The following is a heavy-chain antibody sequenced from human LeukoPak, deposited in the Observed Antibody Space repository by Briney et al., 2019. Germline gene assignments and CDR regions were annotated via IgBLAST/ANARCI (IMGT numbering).Heavy chain of an antibody. CDR2: ISSSGSTI. J-gene: IGHJ4*02. D-gene: IGHD3-10*01. CDR1: GFTFSSYE. CDR3: ARFGNVGSGSYLDY. Sequence: GGSLRLSCAAFGFTFSSYEMNWVRQAPGKGLEWVSYISSSGSTIYYADSVKGRFTISRDNAKNSLYLQMNSLRAEDTAVYYCARFGNVGSGSYLDYWGQGTLVTVSS. V-gene: IGHV3-48*03.